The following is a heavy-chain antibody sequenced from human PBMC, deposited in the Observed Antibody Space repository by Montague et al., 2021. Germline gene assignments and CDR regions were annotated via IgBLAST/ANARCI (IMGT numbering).Heavy chain of an antibody. CDR2: TYYGSTWYT. Sequence: CAISGDSDSNNNAAWNWIRQSPSRGSHRLGRTYYGSTWYTDYAVSVKGRIAINPDTSKNQFSLQLNSVTPEDPAVYYCAREGVGDLLFSFDSWGQGTLVTVSS. CDR3: AREGVGDLLFSFDS. J-gene: IGHJ4*02. D-gene: IGHD3-10*01. V-gene: IGHV6-1*01. CDR1: GDSDSNNNAA.